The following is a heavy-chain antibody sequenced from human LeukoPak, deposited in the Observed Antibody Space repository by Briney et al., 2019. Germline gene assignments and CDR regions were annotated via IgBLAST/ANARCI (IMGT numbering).Heavy chain of an antibody. D-gene: IGHD6-13*01. CDR1: GFTFTTYA. CDR3: AWGGSSSWPAEAYDI. J-gene: IGHJ3*02. CDR2: ISYDGGKQ. V-gene: IGHV3-30*04. Sequence: GGSLRLSCAASGFTFTTYAIHWVRQAPGKGLEWVAVISYDGGKQFYADSVKGRFTISRDNSRNTLFLQMNSLRFEDTAIYYCAWGGSSSWPAEAYDIWGQGTKVSVSS.